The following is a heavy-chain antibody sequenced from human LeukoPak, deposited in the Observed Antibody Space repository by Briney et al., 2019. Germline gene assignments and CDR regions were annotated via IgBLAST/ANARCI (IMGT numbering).Heavy chain of an antibody. CDR2: ISSSSSTI. CDR1: GFTFSSYS. CDR3: AKGNPGYYGSGSSPTD. Sequence: PGGSLRLSCAASGFTFSSYSMNWVRQAPGKGLEWVSYISSSSSTIYYADSVKGRFTISRDNAKNSLYLQMNSLRAEDTALYYCAKGNPGYYGSGSSPTDWGQGTLVTVSS. J-gene: IGHJ4*02. D-gene: IGHD3-10*01. V-gene: IGHV3-48*04.